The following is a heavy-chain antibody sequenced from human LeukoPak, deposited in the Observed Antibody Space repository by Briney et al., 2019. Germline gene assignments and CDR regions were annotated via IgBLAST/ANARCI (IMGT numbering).Heavy chain of an antibody. CDR2: IYYSGST. CDR3: AXXXXXXXXWYGTYYYYYYMDV. D-gene: IGHD6-13*01. J-gene: IGHJ6*03. Sequence: PSETLSLTCTVSGGSLSSYYWSWIRQPPGKGLEWIGYIYYSGSTNYNPSLKSRVTISVDTSKNQFSLKLSSVTAADTAGYYCAXXXXXXXXWYGTYYYYYYMDVWGKGTTVTISS. CDR1: GGSLSSYY. V-gene: IGHV4-59*01.